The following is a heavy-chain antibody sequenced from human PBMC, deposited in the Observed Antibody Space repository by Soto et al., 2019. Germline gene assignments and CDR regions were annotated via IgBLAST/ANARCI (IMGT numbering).Heavy chain of an antibody. V-gene: IGHV3-30-3*01. J-gene: IGHJ6*02. CDR2: IPYDGSNK. Sequence: SLRLSCAASGFTFSSYAMHWVRQAPGKGLEWVAVIPYDGSNKYYADSVKGRFTISRDNSKSTLYLQMNSLRAEDTAVYYCASSMVGGDSGMDVWGQGTTVTVSS. CDR1: GFTFSSYA. CDR3: ASSMVGGDSGMDV. D-gene: IGHD3-10*02.